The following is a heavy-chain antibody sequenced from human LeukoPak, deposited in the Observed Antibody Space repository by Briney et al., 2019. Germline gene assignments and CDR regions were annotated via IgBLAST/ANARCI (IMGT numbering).Heavy chain of an antibody. CDR1: GFTFDDYA. CDR2: ISWDGGST. Sequence: GESLRLSCAASGFTFDDYAMHWVRQAPGKGLEWVSLISWDGGSTYYADSVKGRFSISRDNSKKSLYLHMNSLRAEDTALYYCAKGTSSWHEFDYWGQGTLVTVSS. V-gene: IGHV3-43D*03. D-gene: IGHD6-13*01. J-gene: IGHJ4*02. CDR3: AKGTSSWHEFDY.